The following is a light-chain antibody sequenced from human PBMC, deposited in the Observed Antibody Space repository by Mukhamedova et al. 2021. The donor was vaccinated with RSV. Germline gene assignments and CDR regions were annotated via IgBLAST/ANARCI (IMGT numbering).Light chain of an antibody. CDR3: QQYDTLALT. V-gene: IGKV1-33*01. Sequence: GKSPKLLIYDASNLETRFPSMFSGRASGTEFTFTISSLLLEDVATYYCQQYDTLALTFGGGTKVEI. J-gene: IGKJ4*01. CDR2: DAS.